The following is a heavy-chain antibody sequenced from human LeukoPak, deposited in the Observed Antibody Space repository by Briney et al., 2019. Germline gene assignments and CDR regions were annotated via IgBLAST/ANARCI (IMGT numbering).Heavy chain of an antibody. J-gene: IGHJ4*02. CDR2: IRYDGSNK. V-gene: IGHV3-30*02. D-gene: IGHD6-19*01. CDR1: GFPFSSYG. Sequence: GGSLRLSCAASGFPFSSYGMHWVRQAPGKGLEWVAFIRYDGSNKYYADSVKGRFTITRDNSKNTLHLQMNSLRAEDTAVYYCAKVRWDNSGWYYLDTWGQGTLLTVSS. CDR3: AKVRWDNSGWYYLDT.